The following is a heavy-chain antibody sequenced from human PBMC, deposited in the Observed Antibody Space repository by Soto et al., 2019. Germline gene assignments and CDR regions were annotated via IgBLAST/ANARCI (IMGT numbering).Heavy chain of an antibody. CDR2: VYYTGST. CDR3: ARSVAVPGAHIDY. D-gene: IGHD6-19*01. Sequence: SETLSLTCSFSGCSISGSYWSWIRQSPGKGLEWLGYVYYTGSTNYSPSLRSRVSISVDTSKNEFSLRLSSVTAADKAVYFCARSVAVPGAHIDYWGQGTQVTVYS. V-gene: IGHV4-59*01. CDR1: GCSISGSY. J-gene: IGHJ4*02.